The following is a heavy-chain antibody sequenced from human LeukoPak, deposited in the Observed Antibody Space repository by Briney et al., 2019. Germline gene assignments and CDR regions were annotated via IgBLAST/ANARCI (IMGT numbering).Heavy chain of an antibody. D-gene: IGHD6-13*01. Sequence: SETLSLTCTVSGYSISSGYYWGWIRQPPGKGLEWIGSIYHSGSTYYNPSLKSRVTISVDTSKNQFSLKLSSVTAADTAVYYCARDFREQQLARTLYFDYWGQGTLVTVSS. CDR2: IYHSGST. J-gene: IGHJ4*02. CDR3: ARDFREQQLARTLYFDY. CDR1: GYSISSGYY. V-gene: IGHV4-38-2*02.